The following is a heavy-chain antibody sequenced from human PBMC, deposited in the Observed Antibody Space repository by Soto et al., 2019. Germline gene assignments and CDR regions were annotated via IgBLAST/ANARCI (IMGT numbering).Heavy chain of an antibody. Sequence: QVQLVQSGAEVKKPGSSVKVSCKASGGTFSSYTISWVRQAPGQGLEWMGRIIPILGIANYAQKFQGRVTITADKSPSTAYMELSSLRSEDTAVYYCAGGVRAVDSLGWFDPWGQGTLVTVSS. CDR3: AGGVRAVDSLGWFDP. V-gene: IGHV1-69*02. CDR2: IIPILGIA. J-gene: IGHJ5*02. CDR1: GGTFSSYT. D-gene: IGHD2-15*01.